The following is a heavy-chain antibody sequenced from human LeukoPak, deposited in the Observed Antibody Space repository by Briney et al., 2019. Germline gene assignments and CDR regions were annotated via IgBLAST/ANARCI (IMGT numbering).Heavy chain of an antibody. D-gene: IGHD3-10*01. J-gene: IGHJ4*02. Sequence: ASVKVSCKASGYAFIGYYIHWVRQAPGQGLEWLGSIFPNTGDTRYAQKFQGRVTMTRDTSISTAYMELSRLRSDDTAVYYCAREKELWFGERGQDYWGQGTLVTVSS. CDR3: AREKELWFGERGQDY. V-gene: IGHV1-2*02. CDR2: IFPNTGDT. CDR1: GYAFIGYY.